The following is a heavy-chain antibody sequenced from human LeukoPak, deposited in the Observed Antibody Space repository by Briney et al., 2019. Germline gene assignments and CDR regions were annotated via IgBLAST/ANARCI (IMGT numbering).Heavy chain of an antibody. CDR3: ARGLIRYCTNGVCYYFDY. J-gene: IGHJ4*02. Sequence: TSETLSLTCAVYGGSFSGYYWSWIRQPPGKGLEWIGEINHSGSTNYNPSLKSRVTISVDTSKNQFSLKLSSVTAADTAVYYCARGLIRYCTNGVCYYFDYWGQGTLVTVSS. V-gene: IGHV4-34*01. D-gene: IGHD2-8*01. CDR1: GGSFSGYY. CDR2: INHSGST.